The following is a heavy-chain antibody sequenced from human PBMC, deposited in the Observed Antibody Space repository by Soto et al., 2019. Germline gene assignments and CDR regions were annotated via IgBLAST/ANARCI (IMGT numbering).Heavy chain of an antibody. CDR1: GFSFSSYW. D-gene: IGHD2-15*01. Sequence: EVQLVESGGDLVQPGGSLRLSCAASGFSFSSYWMIWARQVPGKGLEWLAKINQDGSEKNYVDSVRGRFTISRDNAKSSVYLQLGSLRAEDTAVYFCSRLSRGAPGGSCWGQGTMVTVSS. CDR3: SRLSRGAPGGSC. V-gene: IGHV3-7*03. J-gene: IGHJ4*02. CDR2: INQDGSEK.